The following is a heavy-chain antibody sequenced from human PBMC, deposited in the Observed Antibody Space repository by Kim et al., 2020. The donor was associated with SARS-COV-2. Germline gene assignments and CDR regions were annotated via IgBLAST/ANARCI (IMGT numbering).Heavy chain of an antibody. J-gene: IGHJ6*02. V-gene: IGHV7-4-1*02. Sequence: ASVKVSCKASGYTFTSYAMNWVRQAPGQGLEWMGWINTNTGNPTYAQGFTGRFVFSLDTSVSTAYLQISSLKAEDTAVYYCARGVTGWVTFYYYGMDVWGQGTTVTVPS. D-gene: IGHD4-4*01. CDR2: INTNTGNP. CDR1: GYTFTSYA. CDR3: ARGVTGWVTFYYYGMDV.